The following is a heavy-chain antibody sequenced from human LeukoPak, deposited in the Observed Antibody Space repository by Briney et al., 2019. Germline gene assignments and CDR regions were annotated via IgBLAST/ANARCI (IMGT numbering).Heavy chain of an antibody. V-gene: IGHV3-23*01. CDR1: GFTFSTYG. CDR2: ISGTGGGI. D-gene: IGHD5-24*01. Sequence: GGTLRLSCAASGFTFSTYGMSWVRQAPGKGLEWVSAISGTGGGIYYADSVKGRFTISRDNSKNTMYLQMNSLRAEDTGVYYCAKDSGWIQFIDWGQGTPVTVSS. J-gene: IGHJ4*02. CDR3: AKDSGWIQFID.